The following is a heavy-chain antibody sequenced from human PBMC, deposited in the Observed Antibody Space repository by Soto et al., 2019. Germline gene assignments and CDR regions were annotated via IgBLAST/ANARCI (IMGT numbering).Heavy chain of an antibody. Sequence: QVQLVQSGAEVKKPGASVTVSCKASGYTFTNYGINWVRQAPGQGLEWMGWISAYSGHTNYAQKLQDRAPMTTDTSTSTAYMELRSLRSDDTAVYYCARRPPLADNVELDYWGQGALVTVSS. J-gene: IGHJ4*02. D-gene: IGHD6-19*01. CDR1: GYTFTNYG. CDR3: ARRPPLADNVELDY. CDR2: ISAYSGHT. V-gene: IGHV1-18*01.